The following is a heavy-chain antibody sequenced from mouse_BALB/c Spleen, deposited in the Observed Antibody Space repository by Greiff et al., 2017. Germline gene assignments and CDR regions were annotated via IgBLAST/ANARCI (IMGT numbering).Heavy chain of an antibody. Sequence: EVQLVESGGDLVKPGGSLKLSCAASGFTFSSYGMSWVRQTPDKRLEWVATISSGGSYTYYPDSVKGRFTISRDNAKNTLYLQMSSLKSEDTAMYYCARHEDGAMDYWGQGTSVTVSS. CDR2: ISSGGSYT. CDR3: ARHEDGAMDY. V-gene: IGHV5-6*01. CDR1: GFTFSSYG. J-gene: IGHJ4*01.